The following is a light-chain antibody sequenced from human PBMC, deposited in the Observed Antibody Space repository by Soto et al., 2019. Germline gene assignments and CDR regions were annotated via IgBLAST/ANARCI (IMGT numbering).Light chain of an antibody. CDR2: DAS. CDR1: QSVSSY. J-gene: IGKJ1*01. CDR3: QQYGSSPWT. V-gene: IGKV3-20*01. Sequence: DIVLAQSLFTLSSSTRERATLSCMASQSVSSYLAWYQQRPGQAPRLLIYDASNRATGIPARFSGGGSGTDFTLTISRLEPEDFAVYYCQQYGSSPWTVGQGTKVDI.